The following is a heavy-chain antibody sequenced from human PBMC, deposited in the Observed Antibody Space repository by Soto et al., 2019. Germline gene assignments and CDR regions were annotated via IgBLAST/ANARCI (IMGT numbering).Heavy chain of an antibody. CDR2: IYSGGNT. V-gene: IGHV3-66*04. J-gene: IGHJ2*01. D-gene: IGHD1-26*01. Sequence: EVQLVESGGGLVQPGGSLRLSCAASGLTVSSSYLGWVRQAPGKGLEWVSAIYSGGNTYYADSVKGRFTISRDNSKDTLYLQMNSLRADDTAIYYCARQVGFYWYFDLWGRGTLVTVSS. CDR1: GLTVSSSY. CDR3: ARQVGFYWYFDL.